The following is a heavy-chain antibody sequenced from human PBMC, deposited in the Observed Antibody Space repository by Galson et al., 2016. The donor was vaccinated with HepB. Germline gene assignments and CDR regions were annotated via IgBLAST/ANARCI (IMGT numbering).Heavy chain of an antibody. V-gene: IGHV3-66*01. Sequence: SLRLSCAASGFLVTSNYMTWVRQAPGKGLDWVPVIYSGGTTYYADSVKGRFTISRDHSKNTLYLQMNNLRAEDTAVYYCARDSGYGDFWGFDCWVQGALVTVSS. CDR3: ARDSGYGDFWGFDC. CDR1: GFLVTSNY. D-gene: IGHD3-3*01. J-gene: IGHJ4*02. CDR2: IYSGGTT.